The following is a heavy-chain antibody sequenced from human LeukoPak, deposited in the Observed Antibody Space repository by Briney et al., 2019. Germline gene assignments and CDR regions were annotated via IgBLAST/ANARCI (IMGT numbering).Heavy chain of an antibody. D-gene: IGHD1-26*01. CDR3: ARRGKVGATNSPYFDY. V-gene: IGHV3-30-3*01. CDR1: GFTFSSYA. CDR2: ISYDGSNK. Sequence: GRSLRLSCAASGFTFSSYAMHWVRQAPGKGLEWVAVISYDGSNKYYADSVKGRFTISRDNSKNTLYLQMNSLRAEDTAVYYCARRGKVGATNSPYFDYWGQGTLVTVSS. J-gene: IGHJ4*02.